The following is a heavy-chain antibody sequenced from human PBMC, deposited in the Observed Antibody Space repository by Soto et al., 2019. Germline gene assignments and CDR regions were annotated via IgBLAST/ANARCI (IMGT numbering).Heavy chain of an antibody. V-gene: IGHV4-30-2*01. CDR1: GGSIGGVGYS. CDR3: ARAQFYSGSGNYNNLMFDA. J-gene: IGHJ5*02. CDR2: MYHSGTF. D-gene: IGHD3-10*01. Sequence: SETLSLTCAVSGGSIGGVGYSWSWIRQPPGGGLEWIGYMYHSGTFLKSPSLKTRLTMSLDMSKNQFSLTLNSMTAADTAVYCCARAQFYSGSGNYNNLMFDAWGQGIQVTVSS.